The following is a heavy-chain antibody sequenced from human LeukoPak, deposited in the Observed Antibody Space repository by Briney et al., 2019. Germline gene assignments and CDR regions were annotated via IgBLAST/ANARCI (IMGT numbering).Heavy chain of an antibody. D-gene: IGHD3-22*01. V-gene: IGHV4-59*08. J-gene: IGHJ3*02. CDR2: LNYTGNA. CDR1: GGSIRTSP. CDR3: ARLNHYDRSGYFSPNGFDI. Sequence: SGTLSLTCTVSGGSIRTSPWTWIRQPPGKGLEYIGYLNYTGNANYSPSLKSRVTMSLDTSKKQFSLKLRSVTAADTAVYYCARLNHYDRSGYFSPNGFDIWGQGTMVTVSS.